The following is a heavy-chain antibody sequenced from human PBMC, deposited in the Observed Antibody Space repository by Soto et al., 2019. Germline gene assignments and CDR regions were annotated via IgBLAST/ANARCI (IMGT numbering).Heavy chain of an antibody. D-gene: IGHD6-19*01. V-gene: IGHV3-23*01. J-gene: IGHJ4*02. CDR1: GFTFSSYA. CDR3: AKRAVAGIGSVVGYFDY. Sequence: GGSLRLSCAASGFTFSSYAMSWVRQAPGKGLEWVSAISGSGGSTYYADSVKGRFTISRDNSKNTLYLQMNSLRAEDTAVYYCAKRAVAGIGSVVGYFDYWGQGTLVTVSS. CDR2: ISGSGGST.